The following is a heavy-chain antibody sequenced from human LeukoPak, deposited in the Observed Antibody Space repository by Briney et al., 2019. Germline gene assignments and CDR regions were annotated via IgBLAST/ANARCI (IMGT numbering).Heavy chain of an antibody. CDR2: ISPASSDI. CDR3: ARSLISSWHYFDY. V-gene: IGHV3-21*01. Sequence: SGGSLRLSCAASGFTFSTYSMNWVRQAPGKGLEWVSSISPASSDIYYADSVKGRFTISRDNAKKSLYLQMNSLRAEDMAVYYCARSLISSWHYFDYWGQGTLVTVPS. CDR1: GFTFSTYS. J-gene: IGHJ4*02. D-gene: IGHD6-13*01.